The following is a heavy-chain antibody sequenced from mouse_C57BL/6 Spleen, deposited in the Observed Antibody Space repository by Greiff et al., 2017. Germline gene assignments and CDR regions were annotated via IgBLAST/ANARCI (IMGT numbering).Heavy chain of an antibody. Sequence: EVQLVESGPELVKPGASVKIPCKASGYTFTDYNMDWVKQSHGKSLEWIGDINPNNGGTIYNQKFKGKATLTVDKSSSTAYMELRSLTSEDTAVYYCAREDTTLDVWGTGTTVTVSS. J-gene: IGHJ1*03. CDR2: INPNNGGT. V-gene: IGHV1-18*01. D-gene: IGHD1-1*01. CDR3: AREDTTLDV. CDR1: GYTFTDYN.